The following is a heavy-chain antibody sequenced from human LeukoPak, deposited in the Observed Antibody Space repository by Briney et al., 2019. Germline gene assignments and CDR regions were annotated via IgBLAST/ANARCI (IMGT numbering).Heavy chain of an antibody. CDR2: T. J-gene: IGHJ6*02. D-gene: IGHD2-2*01. V-gene: IGHV4-59*01. Sequence: TNYNPSLKSRVTISVDTSKSQLSLKLSSVTAADTAVYYCARDPNSYCSSTSCYYYGMDVWGQGTAVTVSS. CDR3: ARDPNSYCSSTSCYYYGMDV.